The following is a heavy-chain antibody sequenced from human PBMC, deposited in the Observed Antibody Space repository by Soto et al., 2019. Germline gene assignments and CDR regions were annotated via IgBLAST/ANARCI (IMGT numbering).Heavy chain of an antibody. Sequence: QVQLQESGPGLVKPSGTLSLTCTVSGGSISSSYWWSWVRQPPGKGLEWIGEIYHSGSTNYNPSLKSRVTTSVDKSKNQFSLKLSSVTAADTAVYYCARGSSWGRFDPWGQGTLVTVSS. CDR3: ARGSSWGRFDP. D-gene: IGHD6-13*01. J-gene: IGHJ5*02. CDR1: GGSISSSYW. CDR2: IYHSGST. V-gene: IGHV4-4*02.